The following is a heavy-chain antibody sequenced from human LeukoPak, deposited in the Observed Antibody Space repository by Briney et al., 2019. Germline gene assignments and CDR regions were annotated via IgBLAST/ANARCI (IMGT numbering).Heavy chain of an antibody. V-gene: IGHV1-2*06. J-gene: IGHJ4*02. D-gene: IGHD3-9*01. CDR2: INPNSGGT. Sequence: ASVKVSCKASGYTFTGYYMHWVRQAPGQGLEWMGRINPNSGGTNYAQKFQGRVTMTRDTSISTAYMELSRLRSDDTAVYYCARVPEKTYYDILTGYGALNDYWGQGTLVTVSS. CDR3: ARVPEKTYYDILTGYGALNDY. CDR1: GYTFTGYY.